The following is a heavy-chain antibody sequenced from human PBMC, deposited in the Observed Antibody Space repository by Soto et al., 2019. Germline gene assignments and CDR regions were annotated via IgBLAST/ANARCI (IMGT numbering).Heavy chain of an antibody. J-gene: IGHJ4*02. V-gene: IGHV3-30*18. D-gene: IGHD3-10*01. Sequence: QVQLVESGGGVVQPGRSLRLSCAASGFTFSNDGMHWVRQAPGKGLEWVAVISYDGSRKYYEDSVGGRFTISRDNSKNTLYLEMNSLRPEDTAVYYCTKEAMDRGVIWDYWGQGTLVTVSS. CDR2: ISYDGSRK. CDR1: GFTFSNDG. CDR3: TKEAMDRGVIWDY.